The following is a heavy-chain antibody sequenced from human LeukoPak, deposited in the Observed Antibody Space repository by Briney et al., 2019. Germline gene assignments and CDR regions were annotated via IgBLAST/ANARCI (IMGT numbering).Heavy chain of an antibody. J-gene: IGHJ4*02. CDR3: AGNNGYRSDFDY. D-gene: IGHD5-18*01. CDR1: GGSISSGGSIGSFY. V-gene: IGHV4-61*02. Sequence: PSQTLSLTCTVSGGSISSGGSIGSFYWSWIRQPAGKGLEWIGRIDAGGSTNYNPSLRGRVTISVDTSKNQFSLKLTSVTAADTAVYYCAGNNGYRSDFDYWGQGTLVTVSS. CDR2: IDAGGST.